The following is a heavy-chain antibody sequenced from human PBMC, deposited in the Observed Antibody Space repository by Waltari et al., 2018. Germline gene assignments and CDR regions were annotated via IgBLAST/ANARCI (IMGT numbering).Heavy chain of an antibody. J-gene: IGHJ4*02. Sequence: QVQLVQSGAEVKKPGSSVKVSCKASEGTFSSYSISWVRQAPGQGLEWMGGTIPILGTANDAQKFQGRVTITTDETTTTAYMELSSLRSEETAVYYCARADRAAARIRFDYCVQGTLVTVAS. CDR3: ARADRAAARIRFDY. CDR1: EGTFSSYS. V-gene: IGHV1-69*05. D-gene: IGHD6-13*01. CDR2: TIPILGTA.